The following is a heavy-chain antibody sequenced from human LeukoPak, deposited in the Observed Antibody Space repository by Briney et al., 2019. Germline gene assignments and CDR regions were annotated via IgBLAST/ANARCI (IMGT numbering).Heavy chain of an antibody. V-gene: IGHV4-59*01. J-gene: IGHJ5*02. D-gene: IGHD3-10*01. Sequence: SETLSLTCTVSGGSISSYYWSWIRQPPGKGLEWIAYIYYSGSTNYSPSLKSRVTISVATSKNQFSLKLSSVTAADTAIYYCARHRGSDWFDPWGQGTLVTVSS. CDR3: ARHRGSDWFDP. CDR1: GGSISSYY. CDR2: IYYSGST.